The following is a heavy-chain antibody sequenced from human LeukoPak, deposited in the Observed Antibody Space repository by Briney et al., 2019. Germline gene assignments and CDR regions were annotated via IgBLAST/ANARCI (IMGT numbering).Heavy chain of an antibody. CDR3: AKDPITMIVVVIGHYFDY. CDR1: GFTFSSYG. J-gene: IGHJ4*02. V-gene: IGHV3-30*02. Sequence: GGSLRLSCAASGFTFSSYGMHWVRQAPGKGLEWVAFIRYDGSKKYYADSVKGRFTISRDNSKNTLYLQMNSLRAEDTAVYYCAKDPITMIVVVIGHYFDYWGQGTLVTVSS. D-gene: IGHD3-22*01. CDR2: IRYDGSKK.